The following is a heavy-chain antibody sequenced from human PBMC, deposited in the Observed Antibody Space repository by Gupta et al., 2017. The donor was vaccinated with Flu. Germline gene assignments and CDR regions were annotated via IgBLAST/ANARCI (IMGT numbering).Heavy chain of an antibody. CDR3: SRDLQVVATVYYY. D-gene: IGHD1-26*01. Sequence: SWIRQAPGKGLEWVGLIRSKIHGGTTDYAASVKGRSTISRDDSKSIVYLQMNSLKTEDTAGYYCSRDLQVVATVYYYWGQETLVTVTP. CDR2: IRSKIHGGTT. J-gene: IGHJ4*02. V-gene: IGHV3-49*02.